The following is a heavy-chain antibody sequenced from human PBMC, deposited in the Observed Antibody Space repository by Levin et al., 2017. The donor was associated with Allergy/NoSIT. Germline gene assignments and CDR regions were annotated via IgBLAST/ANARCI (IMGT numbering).Heavy chain of an antibody. CDR2: IFYTGNT. CDR1: GGSISSGAYY. D-gene: IGHD1-14*01. Sequence: SQTLSLTCTVSGGSISSGAYYWSWIRQYPGKGLEWIGYIFYTGNTYYNPSLKSRVTISVDTSKNQFSLKLSSVTAADTAVYYCARDRIPEYPHRYMDVWGKGTTVTVSS. V-gene: IGHV4-31*03. J-gene: IGHJ6*03. CDR3: ARDRIPEYPHRYMDV.